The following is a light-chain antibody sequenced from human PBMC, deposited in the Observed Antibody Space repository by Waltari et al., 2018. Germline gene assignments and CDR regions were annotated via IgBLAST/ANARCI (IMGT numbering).Light chain of an antibody. J-gene: IGKJ1*01. V-gene: IGKV1-5*01. CDR2: DVS. CDR3: QQYDRYSAWT. Sequence: DIQMTQSPSTLSASVGDRVTITCRASQSVTRYLAWYQQKPGKAPKVLIWDVSCLDRGVPSRFSGSGSGTEFTLTISSLQPDDFATYYCQQYDRYSAWTFGQGTKVEIK. CDR1: QSVTRY.